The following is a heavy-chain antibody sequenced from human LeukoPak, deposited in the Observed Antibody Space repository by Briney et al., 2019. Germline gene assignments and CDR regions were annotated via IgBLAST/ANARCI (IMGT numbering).Heavy chain of an antibody. CDR1: GFTFSGYA. J-gene: IGHJ4*02. CDR2: LSGGGGRT. CDR3: AKDRYYYGSGSYFAPYFDY. Sequence: GGSLRLSCAASGFTFSGYAMSGVRQAPGQGREWVSALSGGGGRTFYADSVKGRFTISRDNSKNTLYLQMSSLRAEDTAVYYCAKDRYYYGSGSYFAPYFDYWGQGTLVTVSS. D-gene: IGHD3-10*01. V-gene: IGHV3-23*01.